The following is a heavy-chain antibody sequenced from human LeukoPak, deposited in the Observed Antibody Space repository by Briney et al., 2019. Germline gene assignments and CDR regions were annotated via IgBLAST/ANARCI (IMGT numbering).Heavy chain of an antibody. J-gene: IGHJ4*02. D-gene: IGHD3-3*01. CDR1: GFRFSSHA. Sequence: GGSLRLSCDASGFRFSSHALHWVRQAPGKGLEWVAVVSYDGSTKYYADSVKGRLTISRDNSKNTLYLEMNSLRSDDTAVYYCARGRSEFDYWGQGTLVTVSS. CDR2: VSYDGSTK. V-gene: IGHV3-30-3*01. CDR3: ARGRSEFDY.